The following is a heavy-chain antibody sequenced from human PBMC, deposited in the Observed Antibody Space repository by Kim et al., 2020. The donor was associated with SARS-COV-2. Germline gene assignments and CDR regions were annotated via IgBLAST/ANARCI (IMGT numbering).Heavy chain of an antibody. Sequence: GGSLRLSCAASGFTFSSYSMNWVRQAPGKGLEWVSSISSSSSYIYYADSVKGRFTISRDNAKNSLYLQMNSLRAEDTAVYYCASNPRLVGATRGAFDYWGQGTLVTVSS. V-gene: IGHV3-21*01. CDR2: ISSSSSYI. J-gene: IGHJ4*02. CDR1: GFTFSSYS. CDR3: ASNPRLVGATRGAFDY. D-gene: IGHD1-26*01.